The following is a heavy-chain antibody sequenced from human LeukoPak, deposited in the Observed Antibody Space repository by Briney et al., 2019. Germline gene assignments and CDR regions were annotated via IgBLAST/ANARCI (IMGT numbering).Heavy chain of an antibody. J-gene: IGHJ4*02. CDR2: ISSGGDIM. CDR1: GLRFSDYY. CDR3: ARKFLGSRGYYFDY. Sequence: GGSLRLSCAASGLRFSDYYVSWIRQAPGKGLQWVSYISSGGDIMHYADSVKGRFTSSRDNAKNSGYLEMNSLGAEDTAVYYCARKFLGSRGYYFDYWGQGTLVTVSS. D-gene: IGHD3-10*01. V-gene: IGHV3-11*01.